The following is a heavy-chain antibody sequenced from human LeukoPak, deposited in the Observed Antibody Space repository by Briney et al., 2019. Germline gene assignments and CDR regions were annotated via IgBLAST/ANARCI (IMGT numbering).Heavy chain of an antibody. CDR1: GGSISSYY. J-gene: IGHJ5*02. V-gene: IGHV4-59*12. D-gene: IGHD3-22*01. CDR3: ARDRPYYYDSSGYHGNWFDP. CDR2: IYYSGST. Sequence: SETLSLTCTVSGGSISSYYWSWIRQPPGKGLEWIGYIYYSGSTNYNPSLKSRVTISVDTSKNQFSLKLSSVTAADTAVYYCARDRPYYYDSSGYHGNWFDPWGQGTLVTVSS.